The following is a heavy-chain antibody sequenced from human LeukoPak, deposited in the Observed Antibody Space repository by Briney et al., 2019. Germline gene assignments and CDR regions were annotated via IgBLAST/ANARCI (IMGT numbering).Heavy chain of an antibody. Sequence: GGSLRLSCAASGFTFSSYDMHWVRQTPGKGLEWVSAIGTAGDTYYPGSVKGRFTISRENAKNSLYLQMNSLRAGDTAVHYCVRGTGYSAYDYDFDYWGQGTLVTVSS. CDR3: VRGTGYSAYDYDFDY. J-gene: IGHJ4*02. CDR2: IGTAGDT. D-gene: IGHD5-12*01. V-gene: IGHV3-13*04. CDR1: GFTFSSYD.